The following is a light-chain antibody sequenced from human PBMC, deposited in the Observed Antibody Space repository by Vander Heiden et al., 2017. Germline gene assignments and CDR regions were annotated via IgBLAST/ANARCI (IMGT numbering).Light chain of an antibody. CDR1: HTIGDW. V-gene: IGKV1D-16*01. Sequence: DIQMTQSPSSLSASVGDRVDITCRASHTIGDWVAWYQQKPGMAPKPLIYATSTLESGVPSRFSGTASGTDFSLTISNLHPEDFATYYCQQYDTFPPTFGGGTKVVV. CDR2: ATS. J-gene: IGKJ4*01. CDR3: QQYDTFPPT.